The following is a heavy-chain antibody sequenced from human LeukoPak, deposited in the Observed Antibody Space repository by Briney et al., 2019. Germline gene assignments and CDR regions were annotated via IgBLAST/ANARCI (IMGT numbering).Heavy chain of an antibody. CDR2: IYYSGTD. Sequence: SETLSLTCTVSGGSISSYYWSWIRQPPGKGLQWIGHIYYSGTDFYNPSLKSRVTISVDTSKDQFSLKLTSVTAADTALYYCARLNGNFQNFYDYWGQGTLVTVSS. CDR1: GGSISSYY. D-gene: IGHD1-7*01. CDR3: ARLNGNFQNFYDY. J-gene: IGHJ4*02. V-gene: IGHV4-59*12.